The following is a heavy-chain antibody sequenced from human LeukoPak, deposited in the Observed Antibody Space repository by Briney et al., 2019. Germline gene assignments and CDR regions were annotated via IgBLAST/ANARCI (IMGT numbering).Heavy chain of an antibody. J-gene: IGHJ3*02. V-gene: IGHV3-23*01. CDR1: GFTFSSYA. CDR2: ISDSGGST. D-gene: IGHD5-12*01. CDR3: ARDGYNLAFDI. Sequence: GSLRLSCAASGFTFSSYAMSWVRQAPGKGLEWVSAISDSGGSTYYADSVKGRFTISRDNAKNSLYLQMNSLRAEDTAVYYCARDGYNLAFDIWGQGTMVTVPS.